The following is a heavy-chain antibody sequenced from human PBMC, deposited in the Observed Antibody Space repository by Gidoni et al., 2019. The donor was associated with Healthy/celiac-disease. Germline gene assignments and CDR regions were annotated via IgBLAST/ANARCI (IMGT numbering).Heavy chain of an antibody. D-gene: IGHD3-3*01. CDR1: GGSISSGDYY. CDR2: IYYSGST. Sequence: QVQLQESGPGLLKPSQTLSLTCTVSGGSISSGDYYWSWIRQPPGKGLEWIGYIYYSGSTYYNPSLKSRVTISVDTSKNQFSLKLSSVTAADTAVYYCARGPAYYDFWSGYTYNWFDPWGQGTLVTVSS. V-gene: IGHV4-30-4*01. J-gene: IGHJ5*02. CDR3: ARGPAYYDFWSGYTYNWFDP.